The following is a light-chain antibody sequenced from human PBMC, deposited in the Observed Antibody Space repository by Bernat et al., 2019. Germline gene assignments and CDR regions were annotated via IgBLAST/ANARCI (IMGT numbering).Light chain of an antibody. CDR1: SSNIGAGYD. Sequence: QSVLTQPPSVSGAPGQRVTISCTGSSSNIGAGYDVHWYQQLPGTAPKLLIYGNSNRPSGVPDRFSGSKSGTSASLTISGLQAEDEADYYCNSWTTNYVYVFGTGTKVTVL. CDR3: NSWTTNYVYV. J-gene: IGLJ1*01. V-gene: IGLV1-40*01. CDR2: GNS.